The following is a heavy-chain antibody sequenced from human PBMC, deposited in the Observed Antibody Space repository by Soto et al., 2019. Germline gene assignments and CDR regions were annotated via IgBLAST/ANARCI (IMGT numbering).Heavy chain of an antibody. CDR2: IYSGGST. Sequence: PGGSLRLSCAASGFTVSSNYMSWVRQAPGKGLEWVSVIYSGGSTYYADSVKGRVTISRHNSKNTLYLQMNSLRAEDTAVYYCASGGVVAATSRGRYYYYYMDVWGKGTTVTVSS. CDR1: GFTVSSNY. CDR3: ASGGVVAATSRGRYYYYYMDV. J-gene: IGHJ6*03. V-gene: IGHV3-53*04. D-gene: IGHD2-15*01.